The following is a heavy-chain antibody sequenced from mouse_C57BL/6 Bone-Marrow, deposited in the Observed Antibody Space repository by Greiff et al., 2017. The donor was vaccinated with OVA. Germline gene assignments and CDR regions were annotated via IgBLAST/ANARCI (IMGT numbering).Heavy chain of an antibody. D-gene: IGHD2-5*01. CDR2: IDPESGGT. CDR1: GYTFTDYE. V-gene: IGHV1-15*01. Sequence: LQESGAELVRPGASVTLSCKASGYTFTDYEMHWVKQTPVHGLAWIGAIDPESGGTAYNQKFKGKAILTADNSSSTAYMELRSLTSEDSAVYDCTRGYSNYYAMDYWGQGTSVTVSS. J-gene: IGHJ4*01. CDR3: TRGYSNYYAMDY.